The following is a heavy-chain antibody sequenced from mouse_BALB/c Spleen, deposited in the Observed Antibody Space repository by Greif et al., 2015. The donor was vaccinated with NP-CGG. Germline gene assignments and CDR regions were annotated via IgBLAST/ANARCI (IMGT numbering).Heavy chain of an antibody. V-gene: IGHV1S81*02. J-gene: IGHJ4*01. CDR1: GYTFTSYW. CDR3: AIYDGYYYYAMDY. CDR2: INPSNGRT. D-gene: IGHD2-3*01. Sequence: SGAELVKPGASVKLSCKASGYTFTSYWMHWVKQRPGQGLEWIGEINPSNGRTNYNEKFKSKATLTVDKSSSTAYMQLSSLTSEDSAVYYCAIYDGYYYYAMDYWGQGTSVTVSS.